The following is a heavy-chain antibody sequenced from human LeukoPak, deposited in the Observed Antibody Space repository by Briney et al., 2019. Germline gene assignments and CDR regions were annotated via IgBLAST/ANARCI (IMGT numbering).Heavy chain of an antibody. CDR3: AKKSRGSGSYYGDY. D-gene: IGHD3-10*01. Sequence: GGSLRLSCAASGFTFSSYGRSWVRQAPGKGLEWVSAISGSGGSTYYADSVKGRFTISRDNSKNTLYLQMNSLRAEDTAVYYCAKKSRGSGSYYGDYWGQGILVTVSS. CDR1: GFTFSSYG. J-gene: IGHJ4*02. CDR2: ISGSGGST. V-gene: IGHV3-23*01.